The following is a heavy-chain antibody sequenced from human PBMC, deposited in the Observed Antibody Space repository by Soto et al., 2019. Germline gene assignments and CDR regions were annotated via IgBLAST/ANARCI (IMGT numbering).Heavy chain of an antibody. J-gene: IGHJ4*02. D-gene: IGHD5-18*01. CDR1: GFTFSDHY. CDR3: ARVSGSTEGYSYVY. V-gene: IGHV3-72*01. Sequence: EVQLVESGGGLVQPGGSLRLSCAASGFTFSDHYMDCVRQAPEKALQWVDRTRNKAKSYTTEYAASVKGRLTISRDDSKKSLYLQMNSLKTEDTAVYYCARVSGSTEGYSYVYWGQGTLVTVSS. CDR2: TRNKAKSYTT.